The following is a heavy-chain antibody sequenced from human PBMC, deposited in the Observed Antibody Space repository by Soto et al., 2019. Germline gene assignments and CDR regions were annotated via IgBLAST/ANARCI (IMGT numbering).Heavy chain of an antibody. J-gene: IGHJ6*03. CDR1: GFTFSSYG. V-gene: IGHV3-33*01. Sequence: PGGSLRLSCAASGFTFSSYGMHWVRQAPGKGLEWVAVIWYDGSNKYYADSVKGRFTISRDNSKNTLYLQMNSLRAEDTAVYYCAREDMYDFWGGYPIYYHYYMDVWGKGTTVTVS. CDR3: AREDMYDFWGGYPIYYHYYMDV. D-gene: IGHD3-3*01. CDR2: IWYDGSNK.